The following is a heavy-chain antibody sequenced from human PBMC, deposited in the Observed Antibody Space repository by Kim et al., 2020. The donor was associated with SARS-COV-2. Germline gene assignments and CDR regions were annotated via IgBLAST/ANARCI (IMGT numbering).Heavy chain of an antibody. CDR3: ARGNQITMVRGVKDVLYYYGMDV. V-gene: IGHV4-34*01. CDR2: INHSGST. CDR1: GGSFSGYY. Sequence: SETLSLTCAVYGGSFSGYYWSWIRQPPGKGLEWIGEINHSGSTNYNPSLKSRVTISVDTSKNQFSLKLSSVTAADTAVYYCARGNQITMVRGVKDVLYYYGMDVWGQGTTVTVSS. J-gene: IGHJ6*02. D-gene: IGHD3-10*01.